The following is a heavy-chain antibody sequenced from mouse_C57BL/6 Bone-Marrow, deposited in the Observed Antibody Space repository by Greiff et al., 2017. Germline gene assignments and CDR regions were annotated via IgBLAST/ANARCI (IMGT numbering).Heavy chain of an antibody. Sequence: VQLQQSGAELVRPGASVKLSCKASGYTFTSYGISWVKQRPGQGLEWIGEIYPSSGNTYYTEKFKGKATLTADKSSSTTYMELRSLTSEDSAVYFCARGGEGNVFAYWGQGTLVTVSA. CDR3: ARGGEGNVFAY. V-gene: IGHV1-81*01. D-gene: IGHD2-1*01. J-gene: IGHJ3*01. CDR1: GYTFTSYG. CDR2: IYPSSGNT.